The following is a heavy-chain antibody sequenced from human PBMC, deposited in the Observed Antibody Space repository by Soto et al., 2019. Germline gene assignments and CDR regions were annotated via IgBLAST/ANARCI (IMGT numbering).Heavy chain of an antibody. J-gene: IGHJ6*02. Sequence: QVQLVQSGAEVKKPGSSVKVSCKASGGTFSSYAISWVRQAPGQGLEWMGGIIPIFGTANYAQKFQGRVTITADESTSTAYMELSSLRSEDTAVYYCARVLITMVDYYYYGMDVWGQGTTVTVSS. V-gene: IGHV1-69*12. CDR1: GGTFSSYA. CDR2: IIPIFGTA. D-gene: IGHD3-10*01. CDR3: ARVLITMVDYYYYGMDV.